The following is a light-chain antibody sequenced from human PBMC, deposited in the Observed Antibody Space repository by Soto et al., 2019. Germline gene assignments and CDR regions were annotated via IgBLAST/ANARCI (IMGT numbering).Light chain of an antibody. CDR3: AAWDDSLSGLYV. J-gene: IGLJ1*01. CDR1: SSDVGGYNY. V-gene: IGLV2-11*01. Sequence: QSALTQPRSVSGSPGQSVTISCTGTSSDVGGYNYVSWYQQHPGKAPKLMIYDVSKRPSGVPDRFSGSKSGNTASLTISGLQAEDEADYYCAAWDDSLSGLYVFGTGTKLTVL. CDR2: DVS.